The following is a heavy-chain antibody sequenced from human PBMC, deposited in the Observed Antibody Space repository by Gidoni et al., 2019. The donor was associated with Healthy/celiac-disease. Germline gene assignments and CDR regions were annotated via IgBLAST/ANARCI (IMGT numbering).Heavy chain of an antibody. Sequence: QVQLQQWGAGLLTPSETLSLTCAVYGGSFSGYYWSWILQPPGKGLEWIGEINHSGSTNYNPALKSRVTISVDTSKNQFSLKLSSVTAADTAVYYCAVVVPAAMSVGNYWGQGTLVTVSS. V-gene: IGHV4-34*01. CDR2: INHSGST. J-gene: IGHJ4*02. D-gene: IGHD2-2*01. CDR1: GGSFSGYY. CDR3: AVVVPAAMSVGNY.